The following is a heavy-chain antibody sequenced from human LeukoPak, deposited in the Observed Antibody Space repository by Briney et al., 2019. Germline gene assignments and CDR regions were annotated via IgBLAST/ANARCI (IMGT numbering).Heavy chain of an antibody. CDR3: ARISLTTGSYYYYYMDV. V-gene: IGHV3-20*04. Sequence: GGSLRLSCAASGFTFDDYGMSWVRQAPGKGLEWVSGVNWNGGSTGYADSVKGRFIISRDNAKNSLYLQMNRLRAEDTALYYCARISLTTGSYYYYYMDVWGKGTTVTVSS. CDR2: VNWNGGST. D-gene: IGHD4-17*01. CDR1: GFTFDDYG. J-gene: IGHJ6*03.